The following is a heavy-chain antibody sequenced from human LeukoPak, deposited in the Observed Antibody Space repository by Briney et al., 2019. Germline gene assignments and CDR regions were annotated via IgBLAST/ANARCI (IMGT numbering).Heavy chain of an antibody. CDR2: IYYSGST. D-gene: IGHD5-24*01. CDR1: GGSISSYY. V-gene: IGHV4-59*08. Sequence: SETLSLTCTVSGGSISSYYWSWIRQPPGKGLEWIGYIYYSGSTNYNPSLKSRVTISEDTSKNQFSLKLSSVTAADTAVYYCARLGWLQLHYYYGMDVWGQGTTVTVSS. CDR3: ARLGWLQLHYYYGMDV. J-gene: IGHJ6*02.